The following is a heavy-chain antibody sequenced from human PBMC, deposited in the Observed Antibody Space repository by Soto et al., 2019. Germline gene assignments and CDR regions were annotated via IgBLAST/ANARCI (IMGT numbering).Heavy chain of an antibody. CDR3: ARRGLLQQWYYYYYGIDG. Sequence: QVQLQQWGAGLLKPSETLSLTCAVYGGSFSGYYWSWIRQPPGKGLEWMGEINHSGSTNYNPTLKRRVTISVDTSKNQFSLKLSSVTAADTAVYYCARRGLLQQWYYYYYGIDGLGQGTTVTVSS. D-gene: IGHD2-21*01. J-gene: IGHJ6*02. V-gene: IGHV4-34*01. CDR2: INHSGST. CDR1: GGSFSGYY.